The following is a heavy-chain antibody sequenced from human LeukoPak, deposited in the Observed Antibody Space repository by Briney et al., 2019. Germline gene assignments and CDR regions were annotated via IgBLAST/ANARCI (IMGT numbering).Heavy chain of an antibody. V-gene: IGHV3-7*01. CDR3: ARERAYYYDSSGYPTV. Sequence: LPGGSLRLSCAASGFTFSSYWMSWVRQAPGKGLEWVANIKQDGSEKYYVDSVKGRFTISRDNAKNSLYLQMNSLRAEDTAVYYCARERAYYYDSSGYPTVWGQGTMVTVSS. CDR1: GFTFSSYW. CDR2: IKQDGSEK. D-gene: IGHD3-22*01. J-gene: IGHJ3*01.